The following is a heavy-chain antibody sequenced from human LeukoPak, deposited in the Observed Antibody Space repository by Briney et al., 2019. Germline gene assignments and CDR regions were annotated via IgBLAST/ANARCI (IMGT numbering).Heavy chain of an antibody. CDR3: AKDLKMGYDSSGYYWGYYFDY. V-gene: IGHV3-30*18. J-gene: IGHJ4*02. CDR2: ISYDGGNK. Sequence: PGGSLRLSCAASGFTFSSYGMHWVRQAPGKGLEWVAVISYDGGNKYYADSVKGRFTISRDNSKNTLYLQMNSLRAEDTAVYYCAKDLKMGYDSSGYYWGYYFDYWGQGTLVTVSS. CDR1: GFTFSSYG. D-gene: IGHD3-22*01.